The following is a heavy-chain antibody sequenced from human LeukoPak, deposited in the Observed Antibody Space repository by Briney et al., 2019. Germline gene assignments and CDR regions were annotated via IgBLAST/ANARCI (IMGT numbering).Heavy chain of an antibody. D-gene: IGHD2-2*01. J-gene: IGHJ5*02. V-gene: IGHV4-39*07. Sequence: SETLSLTCTVSGDSISSSSYYWGWIRQPPGKGLEWIGTIFYSGSTYYNPSLKSRVTISVDTSKNQFSLKLSSVTAADTAVYYCARRKRSGCSSTSCLLNWFDPWGQGTLVTVSS. CDR1: GDSISSSSYY. CDR3: ARRKRSGCSSTSCLLNWFDP. CDR2: IFYSGST.